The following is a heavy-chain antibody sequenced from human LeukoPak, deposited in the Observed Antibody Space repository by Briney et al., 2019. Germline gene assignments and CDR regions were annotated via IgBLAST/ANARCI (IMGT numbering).Heavy chain of an antibody. V-gene: IGHV4-59*08. CDR3: AFPGYSSGWPFDY. J-gene: IGHJ4*02. Sequence: SETLSLTCNVSGDSISSYYWSWIRQPPGKGLEWIGHIYYSGSTNYNPSLMSRVTISVDTSKNQLSLELSSVTATDTAVYYCAFPGYSSGWPFDYWGQGTLVTVSS. D-gene: IGHD6-19*01. CDR1: GDSISSYY. CDR2: IYYSGST.